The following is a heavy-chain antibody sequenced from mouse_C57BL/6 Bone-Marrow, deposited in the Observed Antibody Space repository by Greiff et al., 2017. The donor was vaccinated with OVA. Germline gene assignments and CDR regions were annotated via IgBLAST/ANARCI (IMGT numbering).Heavy chain of an antibody. D-gene: IGHD2-4*01. CDR2: ISSGGDYI. V-gene: IGHV5-9-1*02. CDR3: TRDRDYDYEPVDYFDY. J-gene: IGHJ2*01. CDR1: GFTFSSYA. Sequence: EVQLVESGAGLVKPGGSLKLSCAASGFTFSSYAMSWVRQTPEKRLEWVAYISSGGDYIYYADTVKGRFTISRDNARNTLYLQMSSLKSEDTAMYYCTRDRDYDYEPVDYFDYWGQGTTLTVSS.